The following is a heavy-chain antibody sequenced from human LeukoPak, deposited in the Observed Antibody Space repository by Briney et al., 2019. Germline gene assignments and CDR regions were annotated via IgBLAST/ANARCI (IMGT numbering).Heavy chain of an antibody. J-gene: IGHJ4*02. V-gene: IGHV4-34*01. Sequence: PSETLSLTCAVYGGSFSGYYWSWIRQPPGKGLEWIGEINHSGSTNYNPSLKSRVTISVDTSKNQFSLKLSSVTAADTAVYYCARASRVPAALDYWGQGTLATVSS. D-gene: IGHD2-2*01. CDR2: INHSGST. CDR1: GGSFSGYY. CDR3: ARASRVPAALDY.